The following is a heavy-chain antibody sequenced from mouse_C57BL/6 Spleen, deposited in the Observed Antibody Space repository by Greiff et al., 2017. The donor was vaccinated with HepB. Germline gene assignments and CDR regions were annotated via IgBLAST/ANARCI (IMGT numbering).Heavy chain of an antibody. J-gene: IGHJ2*01. CDR2: IWSDGST. CDR1: GFSLTSYG. D-gene: IGHD2-10*02. Sequence: VKLMESGPGLVAPSQSLSITCTVSGFSLTSYGVHWVRQPPGQGLEWLVVIWSDGSTTYNSALKSRLSISKDNSKSQVFLKMNSLQTDDTAMYYCARHAPSYVYFDYWGQGTTLTVSS. CDR3: ARHAPSYVYFDY. V-gene: IGHV2-6-1*01.